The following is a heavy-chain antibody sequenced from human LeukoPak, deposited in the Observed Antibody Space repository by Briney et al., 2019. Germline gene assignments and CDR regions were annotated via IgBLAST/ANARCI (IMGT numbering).Heavy chain of an antibody. V-gene: IGHV3-7*01. CDR3: VKVAKYYYGSETYYSFEH. J-gene: IGHJ4*02. Sequence: PGGSLRLSCAASGFTFTTYWMSWVRQLPGKGLEWVANINQDGTEKYYVDSVKGRFTISRDNAKNSLDLQMNSLRVEDTGIYYCVKVAKYYYGSETYYSFEHWGQGTPVTASS. CDR1: GFTFTTYW. D-gene: IGHD3-10*01. CDR2: INQDGTEK.